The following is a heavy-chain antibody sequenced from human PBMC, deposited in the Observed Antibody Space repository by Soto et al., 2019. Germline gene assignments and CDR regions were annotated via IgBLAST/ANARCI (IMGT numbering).Heavy chain of an antibody. CDR1: GGSISSGDYY. V-gene: IGHV4-30-4*08. CDR2: IYYSGST. Sequence: QVQLQESGPGLVKPSQTLSLTCTVSGGSISSGDYYWSWIRQHPGKGLEWIGYIYYSGSTYYNPPLXXXXXXXXXXXXXXXXXXXXXXXXXXXXXXXXXXXXXXXRQGFDPWGQGTLVTVSS. J-gene: IGHJ5*02. CDR3: XXXXXXXRQGFDP.